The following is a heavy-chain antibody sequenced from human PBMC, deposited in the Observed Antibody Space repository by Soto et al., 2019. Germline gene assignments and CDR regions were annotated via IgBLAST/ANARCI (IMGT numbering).Heavy chain of an antibody. CDR1: GYTFTSYG. CDR2: ISAYNGNT. D-gene: IGHD3-3*01. V-gene: IGHV1-18*04. Sequence: ASVKVSCKASGYTFTSYGISWVRQAPGQGLEWMGWISAYNGNTNYAQKLQGRVTMTTDTSTSTAYMELRSLRSDDTAVYYCARDSKKMIFGVVIPCYYGMDVWGQGTTVTVSS. J-gene: IGHJ6*02. CDR3: ARDSKKMIFGVVIPCYYGMDV.